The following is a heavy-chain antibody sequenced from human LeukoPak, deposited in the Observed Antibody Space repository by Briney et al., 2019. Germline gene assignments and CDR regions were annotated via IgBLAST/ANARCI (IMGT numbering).Heavy chain of an antibody. CDR2: ISASGGNS. CDR1: GFTFSDYA. D-gene: IGHD5-18*01. CDR3: AKGEYSRGYLFDY. Sequence: GGSLRLSCAASGFTFSDYAMSWVRQAPGKGLKWVSTISASGGNSHYADSVKGRFTISRDNSKNTLYLQLNSLRAEDTAVYYCAKGEYSRGYLFDYWGQGTLVTVSS. J-gene: IGHJ4*02. V-gene: IGHV3-23*01.